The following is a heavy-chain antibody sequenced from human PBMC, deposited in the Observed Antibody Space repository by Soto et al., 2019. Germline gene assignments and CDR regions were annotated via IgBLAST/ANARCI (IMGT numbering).Heavy chain of an antibody. CDR1: GGSFSGYY. CDR3: ARRHGVLLWLGEVDY. V-gene: IGHV4-34*01. D-gene: IGHD3-10*01. Sequence: QVQLQQWGAGLLKPSEPLSLTCAVYGGSFSGYYWSWIRQPPGKGLAWIGEINDSGSTNYNPSLTTRVTRSGDTSKNQFSLQLLSVTAAYTSVYYCARRHGVLLWLGEVDYWGQGTLVTVSS. CDR2: INDSGST. J-gene: IGHJ4*02.